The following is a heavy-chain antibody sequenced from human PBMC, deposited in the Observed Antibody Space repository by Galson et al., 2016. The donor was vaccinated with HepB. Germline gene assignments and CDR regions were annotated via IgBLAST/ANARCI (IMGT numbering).Heavy chain of an antibody. CDR1: GGAINSASYY. J-gene: IGHJ4*02. CDR2: IYYSGST. D-gene: IGHD6-13*01. Sequence: SETLSLTCNVSGGAINSASYYWGWIRQPPGEGLEWIANIYYSGSTYYEPSLKSRVTISVDKSKNHVALELSSLAAADTAMYYCARGQFGSSWTPQFDSWGQGTLVTVSS. CDR3: ARGQFGSSWTPQFDS. V-gene: IGHV4-39*02.